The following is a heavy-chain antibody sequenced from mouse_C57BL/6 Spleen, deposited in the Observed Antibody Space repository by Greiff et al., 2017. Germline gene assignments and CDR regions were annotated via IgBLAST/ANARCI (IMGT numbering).Heavy chain of an antibody. CDR3: TRGNDYGSSPYWYFDV. Sequence: EVQVVESGEGLVKPGGSLKLSCAASGFSFSSYAMSWVRQTPEKRLEWVAYISSGGDYIYYADTVKGRFTISRDHARNTLYLQMSSLKSEDTAMYYCTRGNDYGSSPYWYFDVWGTGTTVTVSS. CDR2: ISSGGDYI. V-gene: IGHV5-9-1*02. CDR1: GFSFSSYA. J-gene: IGHJ1*03. D-gene: IGHD1-1*01.